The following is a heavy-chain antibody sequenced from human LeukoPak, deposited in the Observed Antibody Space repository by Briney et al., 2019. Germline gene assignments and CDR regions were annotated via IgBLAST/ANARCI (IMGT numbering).Heavy chain of an antibody. J-gene: IGHJ4*02. CDR1: GYTFTSYE. V-gene: IGHV1-8*01. CDR2: MNPDSGNT. D-gene: IGHD5-18*01. Sequence: ASVKVSCKASGYTFTSYEINWVRQAPGQGLEWMGWMNPDSGNTGYAQKFQGRVTMTRNTPISTAYMQLSSLRSEDTAVYYCARGRGKYSSLDYWGQGTLVTVSS. CDR3: ARGRGKYSSLDY.